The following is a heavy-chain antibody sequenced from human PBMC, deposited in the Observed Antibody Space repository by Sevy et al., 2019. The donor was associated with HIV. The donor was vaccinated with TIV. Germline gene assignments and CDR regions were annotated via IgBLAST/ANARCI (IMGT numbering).Heavy chain of an antibody. J-gene: IGHJ6*02. CDR1: GFTFSSYW. CDR2: IKQDGSEK. CDR3: AREQGSLGYYYYYYGMDV. Sequence: GGSLRLSCAASGFTFSSYWMSWVRQAPGKGLEWVANIKQDGSEKYYVDSVKGRFTISRDNAKNSLYLQMNSLRAEDTAVYYWAREQGSLGYYYYYYGMDVWGQGTTVTVSS. V-gene: IGHV3-7*01.